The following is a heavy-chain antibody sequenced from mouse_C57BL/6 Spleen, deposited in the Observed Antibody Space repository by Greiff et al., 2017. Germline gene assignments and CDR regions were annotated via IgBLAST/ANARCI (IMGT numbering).Heavy chain of an antibody. CDR3: ARKGDPGEGVDY. D-gene: IGHD3-3*01. CDR2: IDPSDSET. Sequence: QVQLQQPGAELVRPGSSVKLSCKASGYTFTSYWMHWVKQRPIQGLEWIGNIDPSDSETHYNQKFKDKATLTVDKSSSTAYMPLSSLTSEDSAVYYGARKGDPGEGVDYWGQGTTLTVSA. J-gene: IGHJ2*01. CDR1: GYTFTSYW. V-gene: IGHV1-52*01.